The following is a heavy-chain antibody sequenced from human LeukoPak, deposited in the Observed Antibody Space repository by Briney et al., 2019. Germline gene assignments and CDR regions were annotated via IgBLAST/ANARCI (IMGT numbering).Heavy chain of an antibody. Sequence: GGSLRLSCAASGFTFSSHDMHWVRQVTGKGLEWVSAIGPAGDTYYPTSVNGRFTVSRENAKNSLYLQMNSLRAGDTAVYYCARGRSRATITWYIDLWGRGTLVTVSS. V-gene: IGHV3-13*01. J-gene: IGHJ2*01. CDR3: ARGRSRATITWYIDL. CDR2: IGPAGDT. D-gene: IGHD1-14*01. CDR1: GFTFSSHD.